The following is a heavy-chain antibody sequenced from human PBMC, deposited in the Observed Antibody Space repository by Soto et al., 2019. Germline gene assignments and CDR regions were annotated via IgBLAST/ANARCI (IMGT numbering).Heavy chain of an antibody. CDR2: ISHDGINK. D-gene: IGHD6-19*01. Sequence: QVRLVESGGGVVQPGRSLRLSCTASGFSFSSYAMYWFRQPPGKGLEWVAAISHDGINKHYADSVKGRVTVSTDNSNPSLDLQLNSLRGEDTAMYYCARDMYSSDYFVKWFEPWSQGTLVTVSS. CDR3: ARDMYSSDYFVKWFEP. CDR1: GFSFSSYA. V-gene: IGHV3-30-3*01. J-gene: IGHJ5*02.